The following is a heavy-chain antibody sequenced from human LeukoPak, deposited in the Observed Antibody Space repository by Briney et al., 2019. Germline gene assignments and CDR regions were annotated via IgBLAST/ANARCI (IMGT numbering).Heavy chain of an antibody. CDR3: ARGRARRITIFGVVIIFDP. D-gene: IGHD3-3*01. J-gene: IGHJ5*02. Sequence: SDTLSLTCAVYGGSFSGYYWSWIRQPPGKALEWIGEINHSGSTNYNPSLKRRVTISVDTSKNQFSLKLRSVTAADTAVYYCARGRARRITIFGVVIIFDPWGQGTLVTVSS. CDR1: GGSFSGYY. V-gene: IGHV4-34*01. CDR2: INHSGST.